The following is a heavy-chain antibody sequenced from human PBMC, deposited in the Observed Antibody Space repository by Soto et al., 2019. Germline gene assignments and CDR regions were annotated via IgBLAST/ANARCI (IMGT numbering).Heavy chain of an antibody. Sequence: QVQLVQSGAEMKKPGSSVKVSCKASGGTFSSYAISWVRQAPGQGLEWMGGIIPIFGTANYAQKFQGRVTITADESTSTAYMELSSLRSEDTAVYYCARTPDFWSGYGDYYYYGMDVWGQGTTVTVSS. J-gene: IGHJ6*02. CDR1: GGTFSSYA. V-gene: IGHV1-69*12. CDR3: ARTPDFWSGYGDYYYYGMDV. CDR2: IIPIFGTA. D-gene: IGHD3-3*01.